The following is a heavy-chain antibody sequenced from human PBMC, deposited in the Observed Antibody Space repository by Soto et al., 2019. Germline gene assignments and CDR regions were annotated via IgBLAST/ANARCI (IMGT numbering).Heavy chain of an antibody. CDR2: LFSGGSS. Sequence: GGSLRLSCAASGFTVSTGYMAWVRQAPGKGLEWISVLFSGGSSYYGDSVKGRFTISRDNSKNTLSLEMSSLRVEDTAVYYCARAHVRLQLGSSDYWGQGTLVTVSS. J-gene: IGHJ4*02. CDR1: GFTVSTGY. D-gene: IGHD6-25*01. V-gene: IGHV3-53*05. CDR3: ARAHVRLQLGSSDY.